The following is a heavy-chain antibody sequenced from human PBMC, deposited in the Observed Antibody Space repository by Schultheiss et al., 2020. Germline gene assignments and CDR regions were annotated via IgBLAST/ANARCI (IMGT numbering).Heavy chain of an antibody. Sequence: GGSLRLSCAASGFTFSVYYMSWIRQAPGKGLEWVSYISSSSSYTNYADSVKGRFTISRDNAKNSLYLQMNSLRDEDTAVYYCAYSSGWKWHFQHWDQGILVTVSS. CDR2: ISSSSSYT. CDR3: AYSSGWKWHFQH. V-gene: IGHV3-11*06. CDR1: GFTFSVYY. D-gene: IGHD6-19*01. J-gene: IGHJ1*01.